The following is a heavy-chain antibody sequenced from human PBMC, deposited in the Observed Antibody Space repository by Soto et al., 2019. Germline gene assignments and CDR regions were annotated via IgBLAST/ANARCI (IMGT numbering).Heavy chain of an antibody. D-gene: IGHD3-22*01. Sequence: PGGSLRLSCGASGFTFSSYSMNWVRQAPGEGLEWVSYIRNNGSTKYFADSVKGRFTISRDNSKNTLYLQMNSLRAEDTAVYYCARDQYYYDSSGYFSLDYWGQGTLVTVSS. CDR1: GFTFSSYS. V-gene: IGHV3-48*01. CDR2: IRNNGSTK. CDR3: ARDQYYYDSSGYFSLDY. J-gene: IGHJ4*02.